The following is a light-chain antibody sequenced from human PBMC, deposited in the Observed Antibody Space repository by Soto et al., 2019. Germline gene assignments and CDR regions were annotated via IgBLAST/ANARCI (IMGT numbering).Light chain of an antibody. CDR2: AAS. Sequence: DIQMTQSPSSLSASVGDRVTITCRASQGINNLLGWFQHKPGKAPKRLIYAASSLQGGVPSRFSGSGSGTEFTLTITGLQPEDFADYYCLQHNTYPYTFGQGTKLEIK. CDR3: LQHNTYPYT. J-gene: IGKJ2*01. CDR1: QGINNL. V-gene: IGKV1-17*01.